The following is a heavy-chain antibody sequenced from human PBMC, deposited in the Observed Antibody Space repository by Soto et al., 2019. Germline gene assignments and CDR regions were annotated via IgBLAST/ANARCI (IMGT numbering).Heavy chain of an antibody. CDR3: ARSPSMIQGVSLDW. CDR1: VGSITNLY. D-gene: IGHD3-10*01. V-gene: IGHV4-59*08. Sequence: PSDTLSLTCTVSVGSITNLYWICVRQASGKRLESIDYNFYTGTTNHSHATNTRDTTSIDASEKQCTLKLTSVTVAYSAVYFCARSPSMIQGVSLDWWGQGMLVTVSS. J-gene: IGHJ4*02. CDR2: NFYTGTT.